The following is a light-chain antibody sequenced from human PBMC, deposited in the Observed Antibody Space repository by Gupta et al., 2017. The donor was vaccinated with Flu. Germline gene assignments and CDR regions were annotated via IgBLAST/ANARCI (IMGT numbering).Light chain of an antibody. CDR1: QSVSAR. V-gene: IGKV3-15*01. Sequence: EIMMTQSPATLSVSPGERATLSCRASQSVSARLAWYQQKPGQAPRLLIYGASTTATGIPARFSGSGSGTEFTLTISSLQSGDFAVYYCQQDDNWPYTFGQGTKMEIK. J-gene: IGKJ2*01. CDR3: QQDDNWPYT. CDR2: GAS.